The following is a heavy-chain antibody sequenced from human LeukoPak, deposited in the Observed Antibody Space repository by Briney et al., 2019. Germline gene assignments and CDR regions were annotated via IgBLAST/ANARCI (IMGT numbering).Heavy chain of an antibody. J-gene: IGHJ3*02. D-gene: IGHD3-22*01. V-gene: IGHV3-23*01. CDR1: GFTFSSYA. CDR2: ISGSGGST. CDR3: TRSGVNMIVEDNDAFDI. Sequence: GGSLRLSCAASGFTFSSYAMSWVRQAPGKGLEWVSAISGSGGSTYYADSVKGRFTISRDNSKNTLYLQMNSLKAEDTAVYYCTRSGVNMIVEDNDAFDIWGQGTMVTVSS.